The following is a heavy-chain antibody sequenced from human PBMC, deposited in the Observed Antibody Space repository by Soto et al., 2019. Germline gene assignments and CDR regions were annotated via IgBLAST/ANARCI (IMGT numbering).Heavy chain of an antibody. CDR2: IYYSGST. D-gene: IGHD3-22*01. Sequence: QVQLQESGPGLVKPSQTLSLTCTVSGGSISSGDYYWSWIRQPPGKGLEWIGYIYYSGSTYYNPSLTSRVTISVDTSNNQFSLKLSSVTAADTAVYYCAREPVKYYYDSSGWNAFDIWGQGTMVTVAS. V-gene: IGHV4-30-4*01. J-gene: IGHJ3*02. CDR1: GGSISSGDYY. CDR3: AREPVKYYYDSSGWNAFDI.